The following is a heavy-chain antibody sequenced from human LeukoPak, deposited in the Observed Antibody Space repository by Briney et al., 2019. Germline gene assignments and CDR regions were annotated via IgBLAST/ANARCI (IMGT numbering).Heavy chain of an antibody. CDR3: ARALGYCSGGSCTRGYNWFDH. V-gene: IGHV4-39*01. Sequence: SETLSLTCTVSGGSISSSDYYWGWICQPPGKGLEWIGSIYYGGSTYYNPSLKSRVTISVDTSMNQFSLKLSFVTTADTAVYYCARALGYCSGGSCTRGYNWFDHWGQGTLVTVPS. CDR1: GGSISSSDYY. J-gene: IGHJ5*02. CDR2: IYYGGST. D-gene: IGHD2-15*01.